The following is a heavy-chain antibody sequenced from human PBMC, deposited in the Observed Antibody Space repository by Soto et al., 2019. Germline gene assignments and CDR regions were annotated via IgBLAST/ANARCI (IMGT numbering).Heavy chain of an antibody. V-gene: IGHV4-34*01. D-gene: IGHD2-15*01. J-gene: IGHJ3*02. CDR2: INHSGST. CDR1: GGSFSGYY. Sequence: SETLSLTCAVYGGSFSGYYWSWIRQPPGKGLEWIGEINHSGSTNYNPSLKSRVTISVDTSKNQFSLKLSSVTAADTAVYYCAREKMLGYCSGGSCYSGGVAFDIWGQGTMVTVSS. CDR3: AREKMLGYCSGGSCYSGGVAFDI.